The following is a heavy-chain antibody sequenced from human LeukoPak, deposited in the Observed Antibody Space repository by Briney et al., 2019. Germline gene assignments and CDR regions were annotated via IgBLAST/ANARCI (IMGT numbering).Heavy chain of an antibody. Sequence: GESLKFSCKGSGYIFTSYYIGWVHQMPGKGLEWMGIIYPGDSDTRYSPSFEGQVTISVDKSITTAYLQWSSLKASDTAMYTRSPSYFDYWGQGTLVTVSS. V-gene: IGHV5-51*07. CDR3: SPSYFDY. D-gene: IGHD2-2*01. CDR2: IYPGDSDT. CDR1: GYIFTSYY. J-gene: IGHJ4*02.